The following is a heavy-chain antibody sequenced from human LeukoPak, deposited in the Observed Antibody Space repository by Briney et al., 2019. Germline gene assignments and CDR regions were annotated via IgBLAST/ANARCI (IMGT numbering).Heavy chain of an antibody. D-gene: IGHD6-13*01. CDR2: ISGSSEYI. Sequence: GGSLRLSCAASGSTFSDYYMTWIRQAPGKGLEWVSYISGSSEYIHYADSVKSRFTISRDTAKNSLYLQMNSLRAEDTAVYYCARVAVITAAGTYDYWGQGTLVTVSS. J-gene: IGHJ4*02. CDR1: GSTFSDYY. V-gene: IGHV3-11*05. CDR3: ARVAVITAAGTYDY.